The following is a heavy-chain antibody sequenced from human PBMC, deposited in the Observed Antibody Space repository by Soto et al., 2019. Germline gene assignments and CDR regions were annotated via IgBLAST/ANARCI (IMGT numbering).Heavy chain of an antibody. CDR3: ARLVPAALDAFDI. Sequence: ASVKVSCKASGYTFTGSYMHWVRQAPGQGLEWMGWINPNSGGTNYAQKFQGRVTMTRDTSISTAYMELSRLRSDDTAVYYCARLVPAALDAFDIWGQGTMVTVSS. D-gene: IGHD2-2*01. CDR1: GYTFTGSY. J-gene: IGHJ3*02. CDR2: INPNSGGT. V-gene: IGHV1-2*02.